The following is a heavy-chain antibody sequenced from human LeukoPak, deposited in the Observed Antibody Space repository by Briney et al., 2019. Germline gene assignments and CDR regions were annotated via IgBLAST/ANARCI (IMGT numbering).Heavy chain of an antibody. V-gene: IGHV1-2*02. CDR2: INPNSGGT. CDR1: GYTFTGYY. J-gene: IGHJ4*02. CDR3: ARDYGYSYGRIDY. Sequence: ASVKVSCKASGYTFTGYYMHWVRQAPGQGLEWMGWINPNSGGTNYAQKFQGRVTMTRDTSISTAYMELSRLRSDDTAVYYCARDYGYSYGRIDYWGQGTLVTVSS. D-gene: IGHD5-18*01.